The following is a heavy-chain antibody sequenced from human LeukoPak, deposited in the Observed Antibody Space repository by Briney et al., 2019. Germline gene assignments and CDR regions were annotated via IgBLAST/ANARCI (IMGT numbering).Heavy chain of an antibody. Sequence: PSETLSLTCTVSGGSISSSSYFWGWIRQPPGKGLEWIGYIYYSGSTNYNPSLKSRVTISVDTSKNQFSLKLSSVTAEDTAVYYCARAVEGSGSYYGYYYYYYMDVWGKGTTVTVSS. CDR3: ARAVEGSGSYYGYYYYYYMDV. CDR2: IYYSGST. J-gene: IGHJ6*03. CDR1: GGSISSSSYF. D-gene: IGHD3-10*01. V-gene: IGHV4-61*05.